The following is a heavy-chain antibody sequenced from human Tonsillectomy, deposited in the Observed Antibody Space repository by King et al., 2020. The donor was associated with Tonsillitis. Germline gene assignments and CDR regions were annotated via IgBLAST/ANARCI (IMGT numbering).Heavy chain of an antibody. J-gene: IGHJ5*02. D-gene: IGHD2-15*01. Sequence: VQLVESGGGLLHPGGSLRLSCAASGFTFSNYWMHWVRQAPGRGLVWVSRINGDGSATDYADSVRGRFTISRDNAKNTLYLQMNSVRAEDTAMYYCARAGGRYCSGDNCSFNWFDPWGQGTLVTVSS. V-gene: IGHV3-74*02. CDR1: GFTFSNYW. CDR3: ARAGGRYCSGDNCSFNWFDP. CDR2: INGDGSAT.